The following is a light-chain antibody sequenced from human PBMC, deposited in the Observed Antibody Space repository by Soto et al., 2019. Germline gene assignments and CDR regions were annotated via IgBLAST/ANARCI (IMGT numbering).Light chain of an antibody. Sequence: EIVLTQSPATLSLSQGERATLSCRASTSVDIPLSWYQLKPGQVPRLLIYDASKRAPGIPARFSGSGSGTQFTLTISSLEPEDFAVYYCQQRRDWPITFGGGTEVEIK. J-gene: IGKJ4*01. CDR1: TSVDIP. CDR3: QQRRDWPIT. CDR2: DAS. V-gene: IGKV3-11*01.